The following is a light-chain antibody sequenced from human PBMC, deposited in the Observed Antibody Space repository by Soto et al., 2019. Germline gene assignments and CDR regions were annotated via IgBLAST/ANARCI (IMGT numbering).Light chain of an antibody. V-gene: IGKV1-39*01. CDR3: QHFYPTPPVT. CDR2: AAS. J-gene: IGKJ5*01. CDR1: QSISNS. Sequence: DIQLTQSPSSLSASVGDRVTITCRASQSISNSLNWYQQRPGRAPKLLIYAASTLQSGVPSRFSGSGSGTDFTLTISNLQPEDFATYYCQHFYPTPPVTFGKGTRLEIK.